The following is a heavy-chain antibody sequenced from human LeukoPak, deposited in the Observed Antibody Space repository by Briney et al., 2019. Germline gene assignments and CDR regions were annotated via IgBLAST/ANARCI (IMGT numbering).Heavy chain of an antibody. D-gene: IGHD2-21*01. CDR1: GFTFSSYD. Sequence: GGSLRLSCAASGFTFSSYDMHWVRQATGKGLEWVSAISGSGGSTYYADSVKGRFTISRDNSKNTLYLQMNSLRAEDTAVYFCARDPVVMAALDHWGQGTLVTVSS. J-gene: IGHJ4*02. CDR3: ARDPVVMAALDH. V-gene: IGHV3-23*01. CDR2: ISGSGGST.